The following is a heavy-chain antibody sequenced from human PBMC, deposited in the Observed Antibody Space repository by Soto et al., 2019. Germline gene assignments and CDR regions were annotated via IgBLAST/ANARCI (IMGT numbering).Heavy chain of an antibody. V-gene: IGHV1-69*02. J-gene: IGHJ3*02. CDR1: GGTFSSYI. CDR3: ARGYEDDAFDI. Sequence: SVKLSCKASGGTFSSYIISWGRQAPGQGLEWMGRIIPILGIANYAQKFQGRVTITADKSTSTAYMELSSLRSEDTAVYYCARGYEDDAFDIWGQGTMVTVSS. D-gene: IGHD5-12*01. CDR2: IIPILGIA.